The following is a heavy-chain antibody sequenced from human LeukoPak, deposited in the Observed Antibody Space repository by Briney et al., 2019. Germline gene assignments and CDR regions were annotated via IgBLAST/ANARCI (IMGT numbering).Heavy chain of an antibody. CDR2: MNPNSGNT. CDR3: ARGPYYDFWSGYYLAFARRQPYGMDV. V-gene: IGHV1-8*01. CDR1: GYTFTSYD. D-gene: IGHD3-3*01. J-gene: IGHJ6*02. Sequence: ASVKVSCKASGYTFTSYDINWVRQPTGQGLEWMGWMNPNSGNTGYAQKFQGRVTMTRNTSISTAYMELSSLRSEDTAVYYCARGPYYDFWSGYYLAFARRQPYGMDVWGQGTTVTVSS.